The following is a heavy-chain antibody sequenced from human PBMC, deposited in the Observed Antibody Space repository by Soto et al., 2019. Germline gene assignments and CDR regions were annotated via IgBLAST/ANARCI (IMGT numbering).Heavy chain of an antibody. Sequence: QMQLQASGPGLVNPSETLSLTCTVSGGSMTNLYWSWVRQPPGKRLEWIGYIYYTGNTNYNPSLKSRVAISVDTSKNQFSLRLNSVTAADTAVYYCARGGWSLADWGQGALVTVSS. J-gene: IGHJ4*02. D-gene: IGHD2-21*02. CDR1: GGSMTNLY. V-gene: IGHV4-59*01. CDR2: IYYTGNT. CDR3: ARGGWSLAD.